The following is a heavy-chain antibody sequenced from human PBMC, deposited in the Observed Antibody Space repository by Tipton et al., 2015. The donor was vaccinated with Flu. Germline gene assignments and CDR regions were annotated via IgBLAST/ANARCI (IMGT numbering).Heavy chain of an antibody. CDR2: ISQDGSEK. CDR1: GFTFRNYW. J-gene: IGHJ1*01. CDR3: AREIGGGSCY. Sequence: SLRLSCAVSGFTFRNYWMTWVRQAPGKGLEWVAHISQDGSEKYYVDSVKGRFTISRDNTKNSLYLQMNSLRAEDTALYYCAREIGGGSCYWGQGTLVTVSS. V-gene: IGHV3-7*01. D-gene: IGHD1-26*01.